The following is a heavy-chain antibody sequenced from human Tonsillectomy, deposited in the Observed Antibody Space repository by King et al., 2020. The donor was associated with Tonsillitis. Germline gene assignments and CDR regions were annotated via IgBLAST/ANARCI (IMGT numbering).Heavy chain of an antibody. CDR2: IKPDGSDQ. V-gene: IGHV3-7*01. Sequence: EVQLVESGGGLVQPGGSLILSCAASEFTFSSHWMSWVRQAPGKGLEWVASIKPDGSDQKYLDSVKDRFIISRDNAKNSLFLRMNSLRDEDTAVYYCARLVVTARTIYDYWGQGSLVTVSS. J-gene: IGHJ4*02. CDR1: EFTFSSHW. CDR3: ARLVVTARTIYDY. D-gene: IGHD2-21*02.